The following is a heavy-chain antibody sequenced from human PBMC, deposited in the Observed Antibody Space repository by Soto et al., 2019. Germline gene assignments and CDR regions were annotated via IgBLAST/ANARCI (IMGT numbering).Heavy chain of an antibody. CDR3: ARDSDSSSPI. Sequence: ASVKVCCKARRVTFSSYAISSLRHAPGQGLEWMGGIIPIFGTANYAQKFQGRVTITADESTSTAYMELSSLRSEDTAVYYCARDSDSSSPIWGQGTLVTVSS. V-gene: IGHV1-69*13. J-gene: IGHJ4*02. CDR1: RVTFSSYA. CDR2: IIPIFGTA. D-gene: IGHD6-6*01.